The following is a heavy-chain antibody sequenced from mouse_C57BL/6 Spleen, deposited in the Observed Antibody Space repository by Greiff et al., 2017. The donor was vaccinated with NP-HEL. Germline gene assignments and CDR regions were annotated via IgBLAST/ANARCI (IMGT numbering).Heavy chain of an antibody. CDR1: GFTFSDYG. Sequence: EVQLQQSGGGLVKPGGSLKLSCAASGFTFSDYGMHWVRQAPEQGLEWVAYISSGSSTIYYADTVKGRFTISRDNAKNTLFLQMTSLRSEDTAMYYCANLFAYWGQGTLVTVSA. CDR2: ISSGSSTI. V-gene: IGHV5-17*01. CDR3: ANLFAY. J-gene: IGHJ3*01.